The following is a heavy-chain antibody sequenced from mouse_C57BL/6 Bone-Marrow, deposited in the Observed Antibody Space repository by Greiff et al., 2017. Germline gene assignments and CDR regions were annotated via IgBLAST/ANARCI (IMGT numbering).Heavy chain of an antibody. V-gene: IGHV1-9*01. Sequence: VQLQQSGAELMKPGASVKLSCKATGYTFTGYWIEWVKQRPGHGLEWIGEILPGSGSTNYNEKFKGKATFTADTSTNTAYMQLSSLTNEDSAIYYCARSAKEGSNYVNAMDYWGQGTSVTVSS. D-gene: IGHD2-5*01. CDR3: ARSAKEGSNYVNAMDY. J-gene: IGHJ4*01. CDR2: ILPGSGST. CDR1: GYTFTGYW.